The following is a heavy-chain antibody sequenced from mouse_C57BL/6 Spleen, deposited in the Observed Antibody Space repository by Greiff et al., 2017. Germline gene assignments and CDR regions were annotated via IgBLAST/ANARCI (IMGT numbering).Heavy chain of an antibody. J-gene: IGHJ3*01. CDR3: ARGTTAAY. D-gene: IGHD1-2*01. Sequence: VQVVESGPELVKPGASVKLSCKASGYTFTSYDINWVKQRPGQGLEWIGWIYPRDGSTKYNEKFKGKATLTVDTSSSTAYMELHSLTSEDSAVYFCARGTTAAYWGQGTLVTVSA. CDR1: GYTFTSYD. V-gene: IGHV1-85*01. CDR2: IYPRDGST.